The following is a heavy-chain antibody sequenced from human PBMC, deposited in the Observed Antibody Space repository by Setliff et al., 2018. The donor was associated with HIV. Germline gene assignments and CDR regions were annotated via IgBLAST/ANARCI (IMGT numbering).Heavy chain of an antibody. CDR3: AREEYTKYYFDY. CDR2: IIPIVGRV. Sequence: GASVKVSCKASGGTISSYTVSWVRQAPGQGLEWMGGIIPIVGRVNYAQKFEARLTISRDNSKNTLYLQMNSLRAEDTAVYYCAREEYTKYYFDYWGQGTPVTVSS. CDR1: GGTISSYT. J-gene: IGHJ4*02. D-gene: IGHD6-6*01. V-gene: IGHV1-69*10.